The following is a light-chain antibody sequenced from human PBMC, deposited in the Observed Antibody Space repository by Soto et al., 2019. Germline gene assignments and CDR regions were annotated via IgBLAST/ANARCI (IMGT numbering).Light chain of an antibody. V-gene: IGLV1-44*01. CDR1: SSNIGRNT. J-gene: IGLJ3*02. Sequence: QSVLTQAPSASGTPGQRVTISCSGTSSNIGRNTVNWYQQLPGTAPKLLIYNNDKRPSGVPDRFSGSKSGTSASLAIGGLQSEDEADYYCAAWDDSLNGWVFGGGTKVTVL. CDR2: NND. CDR3: AAWDDSLNGWV.